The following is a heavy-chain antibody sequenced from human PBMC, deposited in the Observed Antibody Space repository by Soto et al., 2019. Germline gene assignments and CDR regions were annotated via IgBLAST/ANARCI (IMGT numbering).Heavy chain of an antibody. CDR3: ARAHMVRGVIPFDY. J-gene: IGHJ4*02. CDR2: IIPILGIA. CDR1: GGTFSSYT. D-gene: IGHD3-10*01. V-gene: IGHV1-69*02. Sequence: QVQLVQSGAEVKKPGSSVKVSCKASGGTFSSYTISWVRQAPGQGLEWMGRIIPILGIANYAQKFQGRVTITADKATSTVYMERSRPRSEDTAVYYCARAHMVRGVIPFDYWGQGARVTVSS.